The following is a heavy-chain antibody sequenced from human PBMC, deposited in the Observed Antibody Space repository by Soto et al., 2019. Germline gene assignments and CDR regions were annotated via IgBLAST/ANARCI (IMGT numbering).Heavy chain of an antibody. Sequence: ASVKVSCRASGYTFTSYYMHWVLQAHGQGLEWMGIINPSGGSTSYAQKCQGRVTMTRDTSTSTVYMELSSLRFDYTAVYYCALSPDDAFDIWGQGTMVTGSS. CDR1: GYTFTSYY. CDR2: INPSGGST. J-gene: IGHJ3*02. CDR3: ALSPDDAFDI. V-gene: IGHV1-46*01.